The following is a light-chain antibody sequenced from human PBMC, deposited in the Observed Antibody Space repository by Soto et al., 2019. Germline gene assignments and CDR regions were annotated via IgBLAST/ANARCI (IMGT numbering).Light chain of an antibody. V-gene: IGLV2-23*01. Sequence: QSALTQPASVSGSPGQSITISCTGSSSDVGSYNLVSWHQQYPGKAPKLMIYEGSKRPSGVSNRFSGSKYGNTASLTISGLEAEDEADYCCGSYAGRSTLVFCGGTKLTVL. CDR3: GSYAGRSTLV. J-gene: IGLJ3*02. CDR1: SSDVGSYNL. CDR2: EGS.